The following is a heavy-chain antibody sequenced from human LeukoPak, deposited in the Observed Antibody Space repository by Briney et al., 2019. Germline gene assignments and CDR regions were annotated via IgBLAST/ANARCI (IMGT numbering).Heavy chain of an antibody. CDR3: AGNNYYDSSAGVGY. V-gene: IGHV3-48*03. J-gene: IGHJ4*02. Sequence: GGSLRLSCAASGFTFSSYEMNWVRQAPGKGLEWVSYISSSGSTIYYADSVKGRFTISRHNAKNSLYLQMNSLRAEDTAVYYCAGNNYYDSSAGVGYWGQGTLVTVSS. D-gene: IGHD3-22*01. CDR1: GFTFSSYE. CDR2: ISSSGSTI.